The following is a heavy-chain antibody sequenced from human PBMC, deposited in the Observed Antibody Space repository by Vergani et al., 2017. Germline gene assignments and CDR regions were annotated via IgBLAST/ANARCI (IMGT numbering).Heavy chain of an antibody. Sequence: EVQLLESGGGLVQPGGSLRLSCAASGFTFSSYAMSWVRQAPGKGLEWVSSISGSGGSTYYADSVKGRFTISRDNSKNTLYLQMNSLRAEDTAVSYCAKDDKDYVGNSGGDYWGQGTLVTVSS. V-gene: IGHV3-23*01. J-gene: IGHJ4*02. CDR3: AKDDKDYVGNSGGDY. CDR1: GFTFSSYA. CDR2: ISGSGGST. D-gene: IGHD4-23*01.